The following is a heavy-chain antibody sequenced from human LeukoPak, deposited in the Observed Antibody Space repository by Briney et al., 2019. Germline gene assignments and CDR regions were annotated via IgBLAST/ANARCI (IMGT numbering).Heavy chain of an antibody. V-gene: IGHV5-51*01. D-gene: IGHD6-6*01. CDR2: IYPGDSDT. CDR1: GYNFTNYW. J-gene: IGHJ4*02. CDR3: ARRSSIAPRLFDY. Sequence: GESLRISCKGSGYNFTNYWIDWVRQMPGKGLEWMGIIYPGDSDTRYSPSFQGQVTFSADESISTAYLQWSSLKASDTAIYYCARRSSIAPRLFDYWGQGTLVTVSS.